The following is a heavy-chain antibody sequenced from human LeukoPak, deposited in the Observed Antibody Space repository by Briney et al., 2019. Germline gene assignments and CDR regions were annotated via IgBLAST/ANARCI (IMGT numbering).Heavy chain of an antibody. D-gene: IGHD3-10*01. CDR3: ARDRGRISEYYGSGRSLQYYMDV. CDR2: ISPNSGGT. J-gene: IGHJ6*03. CDR1: GYTFTDYY. Sequence: ASVKVSCKTSGYTFTDYYMHWVRQAPGQGLEWMGWISPNSGGTNYAQKFQGRVTMTGDTSIRTAYMEMSRLISDDTAVYYCARDRGRISEYYGSGRSLQYYMDVWGKGTTVTVSS. V-gene: IGHV1-2*02.